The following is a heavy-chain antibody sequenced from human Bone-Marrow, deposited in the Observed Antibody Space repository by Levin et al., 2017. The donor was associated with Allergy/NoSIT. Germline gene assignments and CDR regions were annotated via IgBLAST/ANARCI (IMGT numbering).Heavy chain of an antibody. CDR1: GDSGDSLTGYY. Sequence: PAASVKVSCKASGDSGDSLTGYYMHWVRQAPGQGLEWMGWIDPKTGATNPAPKFRGRVTMSIDTSISTGYMELSRLSSDDTAVYYCARAVFAEVIDYWGQGTLVPVSS. CDR3: ARAVFAEVIDY. J-gene: IGHJ4*02. CDR2: IDPKTGAT. V-gene: IGHV1-2*02. D-gene: IGHD3-16*02.